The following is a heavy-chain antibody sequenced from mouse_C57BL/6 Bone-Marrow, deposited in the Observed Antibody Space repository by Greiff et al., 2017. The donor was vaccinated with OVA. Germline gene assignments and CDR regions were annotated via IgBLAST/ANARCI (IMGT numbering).Heavy chain of an antibody. CDR2: INPYNGGT. Sequence: EVKLQESGPVLVKPGASVKMSCKASGYTFTDYYMNWVKQSHGKSLEWIGVINPYNGGTSYNQKFKGKATLPVDKSSSTAYMELNSLTSEDSAVYYCARSGAYDGYLAWFAYWGQGTLVTVSA. V-gene: IGHV1-19*01. D-gene: IGHD2-3*01. CDR1: GYTFTDYY. CDR3: ARSGAYDGYLAWFAY. J-gene: IGHJ3*01.